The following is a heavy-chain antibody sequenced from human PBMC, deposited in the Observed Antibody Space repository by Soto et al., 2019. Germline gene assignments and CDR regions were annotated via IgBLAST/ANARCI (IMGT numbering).Heavy chain of an antibody. J-gene: IGHJ4*02. CDR1: GFSFSTCA. D-gene: IGHD3-22*01. V-gene: IGHV3-23*01. Sequence: EVQLLESGGGLVQPGGSLRLSCAASGFSFSTCAVSWVRQAPGKGLEWVSSISASGDTTHYAESVRGRFTISRDNSRNTLHLQMSSLTGEDTAIYSCAAQATGYFVPFDFWGRGTLVTVSS. CDR2: ISASGDTT. CDR3: AAQATGYFVPFDF.